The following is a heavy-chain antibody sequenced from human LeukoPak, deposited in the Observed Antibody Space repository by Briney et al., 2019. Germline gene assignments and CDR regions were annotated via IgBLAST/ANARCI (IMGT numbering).Heavy chain of an antibody. CDR2: IYYSGST. J-gene: IGHJ4*02. V-gene: IGHV4-39*07. CDR1: GGSISSSSYY. D-gene: IGHD6-13*01. CDR3: ARVASSSWLFDY. Sequence: SETLSLTCTVSGGSISSSSYYWGWIRQPPGKGLEWIGSIYYSGSTYYNPSLKSRVTISVDTSKNQFSLKLSSVTAADTAVYYCARVASSSWLFDYWGQGTLVTVSS.